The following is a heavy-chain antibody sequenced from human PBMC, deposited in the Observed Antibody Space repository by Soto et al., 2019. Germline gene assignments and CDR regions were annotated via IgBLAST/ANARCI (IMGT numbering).Heavy chain of an antibody. D-gene: IGHD3-22*01. CDR1: GGSFSGYY. CDR3: ARGRSFYYDSSGAPFFDY. V-gene: IGHV4-34*01. J-gene: IGHJ4*02. CDR2: INHSGST. Sequence: SETLSLTCAVYGGSFSGYYWSWIRQPPGKGLEWIGEINHSGSTNYNPSLKSRVTISVDTSKNQFSLKLSSVTAADTAVYYCARGRSFYYDSSGAPFFDYWGQGTLVTVS.